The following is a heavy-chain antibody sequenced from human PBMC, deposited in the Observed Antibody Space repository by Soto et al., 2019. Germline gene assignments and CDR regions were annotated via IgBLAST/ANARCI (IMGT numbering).Heavy chain of an antibody. D-gene: IGHD2-2*01. CDR2: IIPIFGTA. CDR3: ARATSGIVVVPAALYDFWSGSLGMDV. Sequence: ASVKVSCKASGGTFSSYAISWVRQAPGQGLEWMGGIIPIFGTANYAQKFQGRVTITADESTSTAYMELSSLRSEDTAVYYCARATSGIVVVPAALYDFWSGSLGMDVWGQGTTVTVSS. V-gene: IGHV1-69*13. J-gene: IGHJ6*02. CDR1: GGTFSSYA.